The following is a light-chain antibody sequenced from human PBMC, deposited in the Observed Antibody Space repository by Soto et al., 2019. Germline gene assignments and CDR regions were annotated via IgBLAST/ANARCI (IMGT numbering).Light chain of an antibody. CDR1: QDIRGA. CDR3: QQFNSYPIT. V-gene: IGKV1-13*02. J-gene: IGKJ5*01. Sequence: AIQVTQSPSSLSASVGDRVTITCRASQDIRGALAWYQQKPGKAPKLLIYDVSTLESGVSSRFSGSGSGTEFTLTISRLQPEDFGTYYCQQFNSYPITFGHGTRLEIK. CDR2: DVS.